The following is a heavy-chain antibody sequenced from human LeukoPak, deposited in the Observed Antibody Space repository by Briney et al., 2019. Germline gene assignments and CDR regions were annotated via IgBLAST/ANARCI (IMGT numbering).Heavy chain of an antibody. Sequence: PGGSLRLSCAGSGFTFSFYSLNWVRLAPGRGLEWVSFISGSGSDIFYADSVKGRFTISRDNAKNSLYLQMNNLRVEDTAVYYCARAVDVADYWGRGTLVTVSS. V-gene: IGHV3-21*05. CDR1: GFTFSFYS. D-gene: IGHD3-16*01. J-gene: IGHJ4*02. CDR3: ARAVDVADY. CDR2: ISGSGSDI.